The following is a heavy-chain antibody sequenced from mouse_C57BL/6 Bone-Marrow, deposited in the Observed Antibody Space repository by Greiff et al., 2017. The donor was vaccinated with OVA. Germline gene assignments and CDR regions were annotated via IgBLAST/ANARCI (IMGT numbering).Heavy chain of an antibody. CDR1: GFTFSSYA. V-gene: IGHV5-4*03. Sequence: EVMLVESGGGLVKPGGSLKLSCAASGFTFSSYAMSWVRQTPEKRLEWVGTISDGGSYTYYPDNVKGRFTISRDNAKNNLYLQMSHLKSEDTAMYYCASDWGLRPAWFAYWGQGTLVTVSA. CDR2: ISDGGSYT. CDR3: ASDWGLRPAWFAY. J-gene: IGHJ3*01. D-gene: IGHD2-4*01.